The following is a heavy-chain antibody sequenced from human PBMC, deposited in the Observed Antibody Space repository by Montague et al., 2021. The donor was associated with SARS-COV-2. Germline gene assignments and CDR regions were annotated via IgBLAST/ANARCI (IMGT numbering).Heavy chain of an antibody. D-gene: IGHD5-12*01. Sequence: SETLSLTCSVSGFSIGSGFYWAWIRQSPGKGPEWIGTAYHSGYTHYNPSLKGRVTVSIDTSENQFSLTVTSVTAADTAVYFCARRGYTGSDYFDYWGQGTLVTVSS. J-gene: IGHJ4*02. CDR3: ARRGYTGSDYFDY. CDR2: AYHSGYT. CDR1: GFSIGSGFY. V-gene: IGHV4-38-2*01.